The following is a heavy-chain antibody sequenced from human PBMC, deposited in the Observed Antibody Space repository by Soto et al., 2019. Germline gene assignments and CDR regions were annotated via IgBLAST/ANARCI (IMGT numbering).Heavy chain of an antibody. J-gene: IGHJ6*02. Sequence: SETLSLTCAVYGGSFSGYYWSWIRQPPGKGLEWIGEINHSGSTNYNPSLKSRVTISVDTSKNQFSLKLSSVTAADTAVYYCARDQKGYYYYYGMDVWGQGTTVTVSS. CDR3: ARDQKGYYYYYGMDV. CDR1: GGSFSGYY. V-gene: IGHV4-34*01. CDR2: INHSGST. D-gene: IGHD2-2*01.